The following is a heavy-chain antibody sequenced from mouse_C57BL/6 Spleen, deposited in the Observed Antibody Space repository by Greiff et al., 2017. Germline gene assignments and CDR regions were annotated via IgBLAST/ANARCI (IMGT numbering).Heavy chain of an antibody. J-gene: IGHJ1*03. Sequence: QVQLQQPGAELVRPGTSVKLSCKASGYTFTSYWMHWVKQRPGQGLEWIGVIDPSDSYTNSNQKFKGKATLTVDTSSSTAYMQLSSLTSEDAAVYYCARWITTVVAGRYVDVWGTGTTVTGSS. D-gene: IGHD1-1*01. CDR2: IDPSDSYT. V-gene: IGHV1-59*01. CDR3: ARWITTVVAGRYVDV. CDR1: GYTFTSYW.